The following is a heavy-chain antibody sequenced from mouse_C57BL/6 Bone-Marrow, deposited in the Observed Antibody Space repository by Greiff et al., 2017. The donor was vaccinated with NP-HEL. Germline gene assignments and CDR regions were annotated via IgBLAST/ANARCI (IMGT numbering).Heavy chain of an antibody. CDR2: INPYNGGT. Sequence: VQLQQSGPVLVKPGASVKMSCKASGYTFTDYYMNWVKQSHGKSLEWIGVINPYNGGTSYNQKFKGKATLTVDKSSSTAYMELNSLTSEDSAVYYCARGRLTGAMDYWGQGTSVTVSS. D-gene: IGHD4-1*01. V-gene: IGHV1-19*01. CDR3: ARGRLTGAMDY. J-gene: IGHJ4*01. CDR1: GYTFTDYY.